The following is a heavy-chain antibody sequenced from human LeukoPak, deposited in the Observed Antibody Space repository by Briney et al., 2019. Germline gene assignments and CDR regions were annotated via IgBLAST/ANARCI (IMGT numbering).Heavy chain of an antibody. Sequence: SETLSFTCTVSGGSISSYYWSWIRQPPGKGLEWIGYIYYSGSTNYNPSLKSRVTISVDTSKNQFSLKLSSVTAADTAVYYCARHTAGLKRQVGAFDYWGQGTLVTVSS. D-gene: IGHD1-26*01. CDR3: ARHTAGLKRQVGAFDY. CDR1: GGSISSYY. J-gene: IGHJ4*02. V-gene: IGHV4-59*08. CDR2: IYYSGST.